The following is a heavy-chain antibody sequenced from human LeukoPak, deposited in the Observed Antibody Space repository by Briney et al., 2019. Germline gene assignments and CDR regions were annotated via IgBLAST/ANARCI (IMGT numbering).Heavy chain of an antibody. CDR1: GDSISNFY. J-gene: IGHJ4*02. D-gene: IGHD3-9*01. V-gene: IGHV4-4*07. CDR2: IYTSGST. CDR3: AAAQSLTGYLCLDY. Sequence: SETLSLTCTVSGDSISNFYWSWIRQPAGKGLEWIGRIYTSGSTNYNPSLKSRVTISVDTSKNQSSLKLSSVTAADTAVYYCAAAQSLTGYLCLDYWGQGTLVTVSS.